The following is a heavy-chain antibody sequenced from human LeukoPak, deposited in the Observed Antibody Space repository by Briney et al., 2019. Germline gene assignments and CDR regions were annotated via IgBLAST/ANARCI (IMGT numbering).Heavy chain of an antibody. J-gene: IGHJ3*02. CDR1: GFTFSSYA. CDR3: ARDLDAFDI. Sequence: LPGGSLRHSCAASGFTFSSYAMSWVRQAPGKGLECISGFSGSGGSTYYADSVKGRFTISRDNSKNTLYLQMSSLRAEDTAVYYCARDLDAFDIWGQGTMVTVSS. CDR2: FSGSGGST. V-gene: IGHV3-23*01.